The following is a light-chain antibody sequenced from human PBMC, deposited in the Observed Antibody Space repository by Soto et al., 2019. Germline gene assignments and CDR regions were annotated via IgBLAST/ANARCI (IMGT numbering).Light chain of an antibody. Sequence: QAVLTQPPSLSGTPGQRVTISCSGSSSNIAGNTVHWYQPLPGTAPKLLIYINDQRPSGVPGRFSASTSGTSASLAISGLQSDDEADYYCATWDDDLNAAVFGGGTQLTVL. CDR1: SSNIAGNT. V-gene: IGLV1-44*01. CDR3: ATWDDDLNAAV. CDR2: IND. J-gene: IGLJ7*01.